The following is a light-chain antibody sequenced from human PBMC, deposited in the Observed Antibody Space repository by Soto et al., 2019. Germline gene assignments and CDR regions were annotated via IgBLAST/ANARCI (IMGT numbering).Light chain of an antibody. V-gene: IGKV3-15*01. CDR3: HQYNNWPGT. CDR1: QNINAF. CDR2: GAS. Sequence: EIVMTQSPATLSVSPGERATLSCRASQNINAFLAWYQQKPGQAPRLLIYGASTRAAGIPARFGGSGSGSEFTLTLSSLQSEDFAVYYCHQYNNWPGTFGQGTKVEI. J-gene: IGKJ1*01.